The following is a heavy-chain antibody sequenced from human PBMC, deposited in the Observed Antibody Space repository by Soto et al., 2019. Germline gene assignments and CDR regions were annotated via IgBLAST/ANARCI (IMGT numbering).Heavy chain of an antibody. Sequence: ASVKVSCKASGYTFTSYYMHGVRQAPGQGLEWMGIINPSGGSASYAQKFQGRVTMTRDTSTSTVYMELSSLRSEDTAVYYCARDHRSTSGSYADYYYYGMDVWGQGTTVTVSS. CDR2: INPSGGSA. V-gene: IGHV1-46*01. J-gene: IGHJ6*02. D-gene: IGHD1-26*01. CDR1: GYTFTSYY. CDR3: ARDHRSTSGSYADYYYYGMDV.